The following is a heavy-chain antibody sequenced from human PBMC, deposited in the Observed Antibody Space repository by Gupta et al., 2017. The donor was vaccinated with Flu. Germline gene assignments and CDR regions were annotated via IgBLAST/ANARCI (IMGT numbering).Heavy chain of an antibody. D-gene: IGHD6-13*01. V-gene: IGHV3-7*01. CDR3: ARDFSNYFYYIDV. CDR2: IKADGSET. J-gene: IGHJ6*03. CDR1: AFTFSHFW. Sequence: EVQLVESGGGLVQPGGSLRLSCAASAFTFSHFWMTWVRQAPGKGLEWVANIKADGSETYYVDSVKGRFTISRDNAKNSLYLQMNSLRAEDTALYYCARDFSNYFYYIDVWGKGTTVTVSS.